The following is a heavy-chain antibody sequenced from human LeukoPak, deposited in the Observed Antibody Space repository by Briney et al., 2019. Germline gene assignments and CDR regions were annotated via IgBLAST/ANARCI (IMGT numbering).Heavy chain of an antibody. CDR3: ARDPGAYPYYFDY. D-gene: IGHD3-10*01. J-gene: IGHJ4*02. Sequence: PSQTLSLTCTVSGGSISSGDYFWSWIRQPPGKGLEWIGHIHYSGSTFYNPSLKSRVTISVDTSKNQFSLNLSSVTAADTAVYHCARDPGAYPYYFDYWGQGTLVTVSS. V-gene: IGHV4-30-4*01. CDR1: GGSISSGDYF. CDR2: IHYSGST.